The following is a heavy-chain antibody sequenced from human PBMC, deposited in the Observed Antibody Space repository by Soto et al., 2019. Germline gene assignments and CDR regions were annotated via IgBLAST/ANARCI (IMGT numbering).Heavy chain of an antibody. CDR1: GFTFSSYA. CDR2: ISGSGGST. Sequence: GGSLRLSCAASGFTFSSYAMSWVRQAPGKGLEWVSAISGSGGSTYYADSVKGRFTISRDNSKNTLYLQMNSLRAEDTAVYYCPSQGRGYSYGPFDYWGQGTLVTVSS. CDR3: PSQGRGYSYGPFDY. D-gene: IGHD5-18*01. V-gene: IGHV3-23*01. J-gene: IGHJ4*02.